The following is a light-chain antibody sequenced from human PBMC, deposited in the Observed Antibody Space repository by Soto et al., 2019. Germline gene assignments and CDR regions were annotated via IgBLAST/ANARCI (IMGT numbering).Light chain of an antibody. V-gene: IGKV1-5*03. J-gene: IGKJ4*01. CDR1: QSINVY. CDR2: RAS. Sequence: DIQMTQSPSSLSASVGDRVTITCRASQSINVYLAWYQQRPGNAPKLLIYRASTLGSGVPSRFSGSGSGTEFTLTINRLQPDDFTTYYCHQYTDSPLTFGGGTKLDIK. CDR3: HQYTDSPLT.